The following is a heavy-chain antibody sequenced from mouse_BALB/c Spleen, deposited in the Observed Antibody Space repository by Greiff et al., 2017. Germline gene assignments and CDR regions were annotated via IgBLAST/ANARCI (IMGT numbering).Heavy chain of an antibody. V-gene: IGHV1-9*01. Sequence: QVQLQQSGPELLKPGASVKISCKATGYTFSSYWIEWVKQRPGHGLEWIGEILTGSGSTNYNEKFKGKATFTADTSSNTAYMQLSSLTSEDSAVYYCSRSDGSPYFDYWGQGTTLTVSS. J-gene: IGHJ2*01. D-gene: IGHD2-3*01. CDR1: GYTFSSYW. CDR2: ILTGSGST. CDR3: SRSDGSPYFDY.